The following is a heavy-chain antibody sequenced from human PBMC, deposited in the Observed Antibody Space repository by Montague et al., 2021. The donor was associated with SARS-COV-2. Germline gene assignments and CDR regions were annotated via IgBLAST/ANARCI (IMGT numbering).Heavy chain of an antibody. J-gene: IGHJ6*02. CDR3: ARVPYDNSYRMDV. CDR2: IDYSGRT. D-gene: IGHD3-9*01. CDR1: DGSISTYY. Sequence: SETLSLTCTVSDGSISTYYWNWIRQFPGKGLEWIGYIDYSGRTNYNPSLQSRVIISVDRSKIQFSLKLNSVTAADTAIYYCARVPYDNSYRMDVWGQGTTVTVSS. V-gene: IGHV4-59*01.